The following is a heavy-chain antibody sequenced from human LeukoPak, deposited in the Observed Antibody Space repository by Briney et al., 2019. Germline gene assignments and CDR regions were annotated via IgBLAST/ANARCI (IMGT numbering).Heavy chain of an antibody. CDR2: IYTSGST. CDR1: GGSISSYY. V-gene: IGHV4-4*07. Sequence: PSETLSVTCTVSGGSISSYYWSWIRQPAGKGLEWIGRIYTSGSTNYNPSLKSRVTMSVDTSKNQFSLKLSSVTAADTAVYHCARVIYGSWYLGWFDPWGQGTLVTVSS. J-gene: IGHJ5*02. D-gene: IGHD6-13*01. CDR3: ARVIYGSWYLGWFDP.